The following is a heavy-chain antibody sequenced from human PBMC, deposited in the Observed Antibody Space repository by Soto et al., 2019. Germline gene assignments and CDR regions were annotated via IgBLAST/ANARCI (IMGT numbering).Heavy chain of an antibody. J-gene: IGHJ5*02. CDR1: GFTFSSYT. D-gene: IGHD5-12*01. V-gene: IGHV3-48*01. CDR2: ISSSSSTI. CDR3: ARRGEMATITPCNWFDP. Sequence: PGGSLRLSCAASGFTFSSYTMNWVRQAPGKGLEWVSYISSSSSTIYYADSVKGRFTISRDNAKNSLYLQMNSLRAEDTAVYYCARRGEMATITPCNWFDPWGQGTLVTVSS.